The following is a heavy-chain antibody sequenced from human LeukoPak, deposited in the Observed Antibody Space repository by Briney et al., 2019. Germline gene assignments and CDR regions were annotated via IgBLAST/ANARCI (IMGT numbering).Heavy chain of an antibody. D-gene: IGHD4-17*01. CDR2: INHSGST. CDR3: ACVYGDGIDY. CDR1: GGSFSGYY. V-gene: IGHV4-34*01. J-gene: IGHJ4*02. Sequence: KPSETLSLTCAVYGGSFSGYYWSWVRQPPGKGLEWIGEINHSGSTNYNPSLKSRVTISVDTSKNQFPLKLSSVTAADTAVYYCACVYGDGIDYWGQGTLVTVSS.